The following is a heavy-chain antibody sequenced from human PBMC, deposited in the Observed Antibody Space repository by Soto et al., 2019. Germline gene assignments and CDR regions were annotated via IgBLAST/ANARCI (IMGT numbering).Heavy chain of an antibody. D-gene: IGHD3-3*01. V-gene: IGHV4-4*07. CDR2: VFTSGTT. CDR3: ARDKSGFWGGYFDS. J-gene: IGHJ4*02. Sequence: SWIRQPAGTELEWIGHVFTSGTTNYTPSLKSRVSMSLDTAKNQFSLKLRSVTAADTAVYYCARDKSGFWGGYFDSWGQGKLVTVYS.